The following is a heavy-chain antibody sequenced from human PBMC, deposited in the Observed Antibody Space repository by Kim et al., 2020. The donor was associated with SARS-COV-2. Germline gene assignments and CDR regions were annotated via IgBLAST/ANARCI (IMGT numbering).Heavy chain of an antibody. J-gene: IGHJ4*02. CDR3: VRGSGSYYSLYYFDY. CDR1: GFTFSSYW. CDR2: IKQDGSEK. D-gene: IGHD3-10*01. Sequence: GGSLRLSCAASGFTFSSYWMSWVRQAPGKGLEWVANIKQDGSEKYYVDSVKGRFTISRDNAKNSLYLQMNSLRAEDTAVYYAVRGSGSYYSLYYFDYWGQGTLVTVSS. V-gene: IGHV3-7*03.